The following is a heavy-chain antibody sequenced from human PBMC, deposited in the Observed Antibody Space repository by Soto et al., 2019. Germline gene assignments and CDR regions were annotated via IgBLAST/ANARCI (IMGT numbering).Heavy chain of an antibody. CDR1: GGTFTSTA. Sequence: QVLLVQSSAEVKKPGSSVKVSCKASGGTFTSTAFSWVRQAPGQGLEWMGGIIPVLGTPNYAQKFQARLTITVDASTNTVHMELSSLRSDDTAVYYCASSAGLDHLLNYYGLNVWGQGTTVTVSS. D-gene: IGHD6-13*01. V-gene: IGHV1-69*01. J-gene: IGHJ6*02. CDR2: IIPVLGTP. CDR3: ASSAGLDHLLNYYGLNV.